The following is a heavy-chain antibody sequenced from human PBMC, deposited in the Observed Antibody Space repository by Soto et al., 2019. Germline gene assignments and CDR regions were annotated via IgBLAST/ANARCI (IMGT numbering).Heavy chain of an antibody. V-gene: IGHV1-2*04. Sequence: GASVKVSCKASGYTFTGYYMHWVRQAPGQGLEWMGWINPNSGGTNYAQKFQGWVTMTRDTSISTAYMELSRLRSDDTAVYYCARDINTAMVSYYYYGMDVWGQGTTVTVSS. CDR2: INPNSGGT. J-gene: IGHJ6*02. CDR3: ARDINTAMVSYYYYGMDV. CDR1: GYTFTGYY. D-gene: IGHD5-18*01.